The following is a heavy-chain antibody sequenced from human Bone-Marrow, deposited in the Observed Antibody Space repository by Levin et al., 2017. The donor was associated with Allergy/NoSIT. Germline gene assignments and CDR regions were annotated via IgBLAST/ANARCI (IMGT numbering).Heavy chain of an antibody. J-gene: IGHJ6*02. CDR1: GYTFKDFF. CDR3: AKGGLRGVIRSYGADA. D-gene: IGHD3-10*01. CDR2: INPNKGNT. Sequence: ASVKVSCKASGYTFKDFFLHWVQQAPGQGLEWMGWINPNKGNTNYAQKFQGRVTMTRDTSVNTAYMELSGLKSDDAAVYYCAKGGLRGVIRSYGADAWGQGTTVTVSS. V-gene: IGHV1-2*02.